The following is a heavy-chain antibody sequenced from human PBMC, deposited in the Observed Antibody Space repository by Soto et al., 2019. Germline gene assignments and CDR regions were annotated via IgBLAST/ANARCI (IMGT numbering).Heavy chain of an antibody. CDR1: ESTFSRYS. V-gene: IGHV1-3*01. D-gene: IGHD2-21*02. CDR2: IHAASGVT. J-gene: IGHJ3*02. Sequence: ASVKVSCKTSESTFSRYSIHWVRQVPGQRPEWMGWIHAASGVTQYSQKFQGRLTITRDTSKNQVVLTMTNMDPVDTATYYCAHSGDYQAFDIWGQGTLVTVSS. CDR3: AHSGDYQAFDI.